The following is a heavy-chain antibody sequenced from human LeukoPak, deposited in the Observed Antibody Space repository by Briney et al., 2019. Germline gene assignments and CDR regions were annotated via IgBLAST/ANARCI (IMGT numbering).Heavy chain of an antibody. CDR1: GFTVSSNY. V-gene: IGHV3-53*01. CDR2: IYSGGST. CDR3: ARQPRDSSSWYGWFDP. Sequence: GGSLRLSCAASGFTVSSNYMSWVRQAPGKGLEWVSVIYSGGSTYYAGSVKGRFTISRDNSKNTLYLQMNSLRAEDTAVYYCARQPRDSSSWYGWFDPWGQGTLVTVSS. J-gene: IGHJ5*02. D-gene: IGHD6-13*01.